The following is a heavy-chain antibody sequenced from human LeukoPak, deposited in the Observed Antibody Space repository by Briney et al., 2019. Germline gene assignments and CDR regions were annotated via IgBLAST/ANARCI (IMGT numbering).Heavy chain of an antibody. CDR3: ARQARVVVVPAARSGNAFDI. CDR1: GYTFTSYD. V-gene: IGHV1-8*01. CDR2: MNPNSGNT. Sequence: ASVKVSCKASGYTFTSYDINWVRQATGQGLEWMGWMNPNSGNTGYAQKFQGRVTMTRNTSISTAYMELSSLRSEDTAVYYCARQARVVVVPAARSGNAFDIWGQGTMVTVSS. J-gene: IGHJ3*02. D-gene: IGHD2-2*01.